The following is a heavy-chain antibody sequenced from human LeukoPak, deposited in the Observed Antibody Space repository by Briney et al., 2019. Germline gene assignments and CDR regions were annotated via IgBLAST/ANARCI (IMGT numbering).Heavy chain of an antibody. CDR1: GGSISSYY. CDR3: AANNVGADDAFDI. CDR2: IYTSGST. V-gene: IGHV4-4*07. J-gene: IGHJ3*02. Sequence: SETLSLTCTVSGGSISSYYWSWIRQPAGKGLEWIGRIYTSGSTNYNPSLKSRVTISVDKSKNQFSLKLSSVTAADTAAYYCAANNVGADDAFDIWGQGTMVTVSS. D-gene: IGHD1-26*01.